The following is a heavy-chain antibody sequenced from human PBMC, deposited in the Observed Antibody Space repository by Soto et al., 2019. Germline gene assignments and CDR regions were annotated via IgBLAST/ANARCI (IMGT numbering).Heavy chain of an antibody. Sequence: GESLKISCKGSGYSFTSYWIGWVRQMPGKGLEWMGIIYPGDSDTRYSPSFQGQVTISADKSISTAYLQWTSLKASDTAIYYCSKFKYSTSVRYLQHWGQGTPVTVSS. CDR2: IYPGDSDT. CDR1: GYSFTSYW. CDR3: SKFKYSTSVRYLQH. J-gene: IGHJ1*01. V-gene: IGHV5-51*01. D-gene: IGHD6-6*01.